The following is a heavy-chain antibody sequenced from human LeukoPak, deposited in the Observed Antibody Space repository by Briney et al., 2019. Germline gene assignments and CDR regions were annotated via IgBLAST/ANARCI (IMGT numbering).Heavy chain of an antibody. J-gene: IGHJ4*02. D-gene: IGHD5-12*01. Sequence: GGSLRLSCAASGFTFSSYAMSWVRQAPGKGLEWVSSISSSSSYIYYADSVKVRFTISRDNAKNSLYLQMNSLRAEDTAVYYCANEGGLFDYWGQGTLVTVSS. CDR2: ISSSSSYI. CDR1: GFTFSSYA. V-gene: IGHV3-21*01. CDR3: ANEGGLFDY.